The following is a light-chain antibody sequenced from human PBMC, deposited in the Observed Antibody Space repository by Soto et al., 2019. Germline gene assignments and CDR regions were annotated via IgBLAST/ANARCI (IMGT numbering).Light chain of an antibody. CDR1: QTVRNNY. CDR2: DAY. Sequence: EVVLTQSPVTLSLSPGERATLSCRASQTVRNNYLAWYQQKPGQAHRLLIYDAYSRATGIQDRFSGGGSGTDFTLTIRRLEPEDFAVYYCKQFSSYPLTFGGGTKVDIK. V-gene: IGKV3-20*01. J-gene: IGKJ4*01. CDR3: KQFSSYPLT.